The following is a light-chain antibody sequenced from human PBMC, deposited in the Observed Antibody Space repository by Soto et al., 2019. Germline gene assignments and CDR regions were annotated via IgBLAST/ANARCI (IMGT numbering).Light chain of an antibody. CDR1: SSDVGSYNL. J-gene: IGLJ1*01. V-gene: IGLV2-23*02. Sequence: ALTQRASGSGSPGQSMTISCTGTSSDVGSYNLVSWYQQHPGKAPKLMIYEVSKRPSGVSNRFSGSKSGNTASLTISGLQAEDEADYYCCSYAGSSTHYVFGIGTKVTVL. CDR3: CSYAGSSTHYV. CDR2: EVS.